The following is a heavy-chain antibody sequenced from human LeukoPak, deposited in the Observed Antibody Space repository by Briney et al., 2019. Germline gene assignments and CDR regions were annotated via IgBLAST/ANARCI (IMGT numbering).Heavy chain of an antibody. CDR3: AKGSVVAALRDYYYMDV. CDR2: ISWDGGST. J-gene: IGHJ6*03. V-gene: IGHV3-43*01. D-gene: IGHD2-15*01. Sequence: PGGSLRLSCAASGFTFDDYTMHWVRQAPGKGLEWVSLISWDGGSTYYADSVKGRFTISRDNSKNSLYLQMNSLRTEDTALYYCAKGSVVAALRDYYYMDVWGKGTTVTISS. CDR1: GFTFDDYT.